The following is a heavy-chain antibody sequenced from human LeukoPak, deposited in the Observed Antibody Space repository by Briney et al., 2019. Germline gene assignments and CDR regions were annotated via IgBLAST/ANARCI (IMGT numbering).Heavy chain of an antibody. CDR1: GGSISISNFY. D-gene: IGHD2/OR15-2a*01. V-gene: IGHV4-39*07. CDR2: IYYSGST. CDR3: TRDMEYPGAGFDL. J-gene: IGHJ4*02. Sequence: SETLPLTCTVSGGSISISNFYWGWIRQPPGKGLEWIGSIYYSGSTYYNPSLKSRVTISVDTSKNQFSLKLSSVTAADTAMYYCTRDMEYPGAGFDLWGQGIPVTVSS.